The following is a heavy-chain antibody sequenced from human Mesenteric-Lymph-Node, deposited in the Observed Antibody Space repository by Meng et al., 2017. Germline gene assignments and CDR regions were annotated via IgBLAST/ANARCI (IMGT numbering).Heavy chain of an antibody. CDR1: GFTFDTHW. D-gene: IGHD3-3*01. J-gene: IGHJ4*02. Sequence: GESLKISCVASGFTFDTHWMHWVRQAPGEGLVWVSRINRYGSTTTYADSVKGRFSISRDNAKNTLYLQMNSLKTEDTAVYYCNTETKGSYYFWSGYYSFDYWGQGTLVTVSS. CDR2: INRYGSTT. V-gene: IGHV3-74*01. CDR3: NTETKGSYYFWSGYYSFDY.